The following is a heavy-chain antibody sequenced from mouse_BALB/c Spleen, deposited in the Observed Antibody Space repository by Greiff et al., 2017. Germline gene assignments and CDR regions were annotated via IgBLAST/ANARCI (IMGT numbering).Heavy chain of an antibody. Sequence: LVESGAELARPGASVKMSCKASGYTFTSYTMHWVKQRPGQGLEWIGYINPSSGYTNYNQKFKDKATLTADKSSSTAYMQLSSLTSEDSAVYYCARSFTTAPFAYWGQGTLVTVSA. J-gene: IGHJ3*01. CDR1: GYTFTSYT. CDR3: ARSFTTAPFAY. CDR2: INPSSGYT. D-gene: IGHD1-2*01. V-gene: IGHV1-4*01.